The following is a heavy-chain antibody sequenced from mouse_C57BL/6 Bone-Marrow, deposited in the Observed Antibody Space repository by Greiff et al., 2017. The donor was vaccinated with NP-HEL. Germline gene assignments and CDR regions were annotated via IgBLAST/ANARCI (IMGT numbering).Heavy chain of an antibody. D-gene: IGHD1-1*01. CDR1: GFNIKDYY. J-gene: IGHJ2*01. CDR2: IDPEDGDT. CDR3: TKKDYYGTDYYCDY. V-gene: IGHV14-1*01. Sequence: VQLKQSGAELVRPGASVKLSCTASGFNIKDYYMHWVKQRPEQGLEWIGRIDPEDGDTDYAPKFQGQATMTADTSSNKAYLQRSSLTSEDTAVYYCTKKDYYGTDYYCDYWGQGTTLTVSS.